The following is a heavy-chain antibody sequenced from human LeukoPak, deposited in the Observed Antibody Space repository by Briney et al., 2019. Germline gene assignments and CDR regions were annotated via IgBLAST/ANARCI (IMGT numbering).Heavy chain of an antibody. CDR2: IRYDGSNK. V-gene: IGHV3-30*02. J-gene: IGHJ4*02. CDR3: AKAYTAVAGTVDY. CDR1: GFTFSSYG. D-gene: IGHD6-19*01. Sequence: GGSLRLSCAASGFTFSSYGMHWVRQAPGKGLEWVAFIRYDGSNKYYADSVKGRFTISRDNSENTLYLQMNSLRAEDTAVYYCAKAYTAVAGTVDYWGQGTLVTVSS.